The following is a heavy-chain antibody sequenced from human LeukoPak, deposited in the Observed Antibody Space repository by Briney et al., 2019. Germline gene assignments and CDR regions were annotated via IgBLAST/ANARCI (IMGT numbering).Heavy chain of an antibody. CDR1: GFTFTTYS. J-gene: IGHJ6*03. CDR3: ASANPILLDYYYYYYMDV. V-gene: IGHV3-21*01. CDR2: IDNSGTYI. D-gene: IGHD3-3*01. Sequence: GGSLRLSCAASGFTFTTYSMDWVRQAPGKGLEWVSSIDNSGTYIYYADSVKGRFTISRDNSKNSLYLQMNSLRAEDTAVYYCASANPILLDYYYYYYMDVWGKGTTVTVSS.